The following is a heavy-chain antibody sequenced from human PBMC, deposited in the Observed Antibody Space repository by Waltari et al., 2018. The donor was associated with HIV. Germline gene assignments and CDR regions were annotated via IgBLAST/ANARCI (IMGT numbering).Heavy chain of an antibody. CDR3: ARGDGSANGFDY. J-gene: IGHJ4*02. CDR1: GGAISSSNW. D-gene: IGHD2-15*01. V-gene: IGHV4-4*02. CDR2: IYHSGST. Sequence: QVQLQESGPGLVKPSGTLSLTCAVSGGAISSSNWWKWVRQPPGKVLEWIGQIYHSGSTNNNPSLKSRVTISVDKSNNQFSLKLSSVTAADTAVYYCARGDGSANGFDYWCQGTLVTVSS.